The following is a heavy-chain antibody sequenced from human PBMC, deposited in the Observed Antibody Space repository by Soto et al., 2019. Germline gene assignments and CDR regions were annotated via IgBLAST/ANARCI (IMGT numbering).Heavy chain of an antibody. V-gene: IGHV6-1*01. D-gene: IGHD2-2*01. CDR2: TYYRSRWYN. CDR3: AKDRPYCSSTSCGMDV. Sequence: SQTLSLTCAISGDSVSSNSAAWNWIRQSPSRGLEWLGRTYYRSRWYNDYAVSVKSRITVNPDTSKNQFSLHLNSVTPEDTAVYYCAKDRPYCSSTSCGMDVWGQGTTVTVSS. J-gene: IGHJ6*02. CDR1: GDSVSSNSAA.